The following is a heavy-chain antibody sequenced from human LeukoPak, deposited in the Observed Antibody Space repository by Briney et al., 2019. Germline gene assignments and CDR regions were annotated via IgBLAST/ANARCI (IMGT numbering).Heavy chain of an antibody. Sequence: GGSLRLSCAASGFTVSSNYMSWVRQAPGKGLGWVSVIYIGGYTDYADSAKGRFTISRDNSKNTLYLQMNSLRAEDTAVYYCARDRGCGDCYPPANDAFDIWGQGTMVTVSS. CDR3: ARDRGCGDCYPPANDAFDI. CDR2: IYIGGYT. J-gene: IGHJ3*02. D-gene: IGHD2-21*02. CDR1: GFTVSSNY. V-gene: IGHV3-66*01.